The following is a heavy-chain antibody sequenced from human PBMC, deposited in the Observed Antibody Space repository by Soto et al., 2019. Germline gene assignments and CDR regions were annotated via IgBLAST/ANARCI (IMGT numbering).Heavy chain of an antibody. V-gene: IGHV5-51*01. CDR1: GYSFTSYW. J-gene: IGHJ3*02. CDR3: ARLDCSGGSCYYDAFDI. D-gene: IGHD2-15*01. CDR2: IYPGDSDT. Sequence: PGESLKISCKGSGYSFTSYWIGWVRQMPGKGLEWMGIIYPGDSDTRYSPSFQGQVTISADKSISTAYLQWSSLKASDTAMYHCARLDCSGGSCYYDAFDIWGQGTMVTVSS.